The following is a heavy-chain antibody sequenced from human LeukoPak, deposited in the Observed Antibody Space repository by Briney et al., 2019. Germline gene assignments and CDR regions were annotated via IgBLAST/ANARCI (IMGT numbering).Heavy chain of an antibody. CDR1: GGSFSGYY. Sequence: PSETLSLTCAVYGGSFSGYYWSWIRRPPGKGLEWIGEINHSGSTNYNPSLKSRVTISVDTSKNQFSLKLSSVTAADTAVYYCASICWNYYDSSGYCTDYWGQGTLVTVSS. V-gene: IGHV4-34*01. D-gene: IGHD3-22*01. J-gene: IGHJ4*02. CDR3: ASICWNYYDSSGYCTDY. CDR2: INHSGST.